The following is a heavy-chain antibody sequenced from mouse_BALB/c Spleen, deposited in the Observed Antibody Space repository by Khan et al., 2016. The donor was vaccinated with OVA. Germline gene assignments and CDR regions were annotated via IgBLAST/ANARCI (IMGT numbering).Heavy chain of an antibody. V-gene: IGHV1-18*01. D-gene: IGHD2-2*01. CDR2: IFPNNGGT. CDR1: GYPFTDYN. Sequence: VQLQQSGPELVKPGASVKIPCKASGYPFTDYNMAWVKQSHGRGLEWIGDIFPNNGGTVYNQKFKGKATLTVDKSSSTAFMELCSLTSEDTAVYYCARHGYGGFAYWGQGTLVTVSA. J-gene: IGHJ3*01. CDR3: ARHGYGGFAY.